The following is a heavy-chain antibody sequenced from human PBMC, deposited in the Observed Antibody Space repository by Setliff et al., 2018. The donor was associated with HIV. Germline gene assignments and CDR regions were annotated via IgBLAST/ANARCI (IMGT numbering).Heavy chain of an antibody. Sequence: QTGGSLRLSCAASGFTVSSDYMNWVRQAPGKGLEWVSVIHSGGSTFYADSVKGRFTISRDNSKNTVYLQMNSLRAEDTAVYYCARAPAVTTSLFFDYWGQGTLVTV. CDR1: GFTVSSDY. V-gene: IGHV3-66*01. D-gene: IGHD4-17*01. J-gene: IGHJ4*02. CDR2: IHSGGST. CDR3: ARAPAVTTSLFFDY.